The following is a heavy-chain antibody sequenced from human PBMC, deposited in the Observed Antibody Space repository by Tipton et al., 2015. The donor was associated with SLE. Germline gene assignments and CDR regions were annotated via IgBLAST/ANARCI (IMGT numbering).Heavy chain of an antibody. J-gene: IGHJ5*01. Sequence: GSLRLSCAASGFTFSSYSMNWVRQAPGKGLEWVSYISSSSSTIYYADSVKGRFTISRDNSKNTLYLQMNSLRAEDTAVYYCAREGGAGYSSGWFDYWGQGTPVTVSS. CDR1: GFTFSSYS. D-gene: IGHD6-19*01. CDR3: AREGGAGYSSGWFDY. V-gene: IGHV3-48*01. CDR2: ISSSSSTI.